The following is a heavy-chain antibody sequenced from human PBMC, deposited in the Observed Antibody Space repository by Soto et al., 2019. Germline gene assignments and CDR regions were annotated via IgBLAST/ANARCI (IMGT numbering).Heavy chain of an antibody. CDR2: IYYSGST. CDR1: GGSISSYY. J-gene: IGHJ5*02. V-gene: IGHV4-59*08. Sequence: SETLSLTCTVSGGSISSYYWSWIRQPPGKGLEWIGYIYYSGSTNYNPSLKNRVTISVDTSKNQFSLKLSSVTAADTAVYYCARQVVAVAGTGEWFDPWGQGTLVTVSS. CDR3: ARQVVAVAGTGEWFDP. D-gene: IGHD6-19*01.